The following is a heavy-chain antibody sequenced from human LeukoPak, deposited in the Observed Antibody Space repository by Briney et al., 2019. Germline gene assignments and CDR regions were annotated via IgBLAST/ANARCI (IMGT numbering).Heavy chain of an antibody. Sequence: SVKVSCKASGGTFSSYDISWVRQAPGQGLGWMGGIMPISGTANYAQKFQGRVTITADKPTNTAYMELSSLRSEDTAVYYCASGRTDIVVVPATLRNYYFDYWGQGTLVTVSS. CDR2: IMPISGTA. CDR3: ASGRTDIVVVPATLRNYYFDY. D-gene: IGHD2-2*01. CDR1: GGTFSSYD. V-gene: IGHV1-69*06. J-gene: IGHJ4*02.